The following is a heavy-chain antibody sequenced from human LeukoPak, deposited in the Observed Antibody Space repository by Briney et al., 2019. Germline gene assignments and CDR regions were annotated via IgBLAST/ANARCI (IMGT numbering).Heavy chain of an antibody. V-gene: IGHV1-2*06. D-gene: IGHD6-19*01. CDR3: AWWLVEYFDY. CDR2: INPNSGGT. J-gene: IGHJ4*02. Sequence: XCKAXGYTFTGYYMXWVRQAPGQGLEWMGRINPNSGGTNYAQKFQGRVTMTRDTSISTAYMELSRLRSDDTAVYYCAWWLVEYFDYWGQGTLVTVSS. CDR1: GYTFTGYY.